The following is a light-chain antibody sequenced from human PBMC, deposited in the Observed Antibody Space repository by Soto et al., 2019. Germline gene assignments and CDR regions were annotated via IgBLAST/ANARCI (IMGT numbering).Light chain of an antibody. J-gene: IGKJ1*01. CDR2: GAS. Sequence: EILLTQSPDTLSLSPGERATLSCRAAQSVGTRLAWYQHKTGQAPRLLISGASSRATGIPDRFTGSGSETSFTLTISRLEPEDFAVYYCQQYGSSPQTFGQGTKVDIK. V-gene: IGKV3-20*01. CDR1: QSVGTR. CDR3: QQYGSSPQT.